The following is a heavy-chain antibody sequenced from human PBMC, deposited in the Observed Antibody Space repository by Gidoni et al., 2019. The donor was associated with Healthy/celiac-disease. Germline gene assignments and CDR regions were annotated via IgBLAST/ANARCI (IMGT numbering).Heavy chain of an antibody. J-gene: IGHJ4*02. CDR3: ARSFYDSSGYYLDY. CDR1: GGPTSSGDYF. V-gene: IGHV4-30-4*01. D-gene: IGHD3-22*01. CDR2: IYYSGNT. Sequence: QVQLQESGPGLVKPSKTLSLTCPVSGGPTSSGDYFWSWIRQPPGKGLEWIGYIYYSGNTYYNPSLKSRVTISVDTSKNQFSLKLRSVTAADTAVYYCARSFYDSSGYYLDYWGQGTLVTVSS.